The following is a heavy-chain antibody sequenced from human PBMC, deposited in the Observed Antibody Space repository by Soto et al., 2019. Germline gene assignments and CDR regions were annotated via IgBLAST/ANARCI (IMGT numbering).Heavy chain of an antibody. CDR2: IYYSGST. D-gene: IGHD3-9*01. CDR3: ARYYDILTGYYNNWFDP. V-gene: IGHV4-39*01. CDR1: GGSISSSSYY. Sequence: PSATLSITCTVSGGSISSSSYYWGWIRQPPGKGLEWIGSIYYSGSTYYNPSLKSRVTISVDTSKNQFSLKLSSVTAADTAVYYCARYYDILTGYYNNWFDPWGQGTLVTVSS. J-gene: IGHJ5*02.